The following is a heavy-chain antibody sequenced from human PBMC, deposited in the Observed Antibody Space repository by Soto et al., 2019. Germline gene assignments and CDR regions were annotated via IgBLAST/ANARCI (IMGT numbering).Heavy chain of an antibody. J-gene: IGHJ4*02. CDR1: GFTFSTYS. CDR3: ARDGYGSGSYPFDY. D-gene: IGHD3-10*01. V-gene: IGHV3-48*01. Sequence: EVQLVESGGGLVQPGGSLRLSCAASGFTFSTYSMNWVRQAPGKGLEWVSYISASSGIIYYADSVKGRLTIFRDNAKNSLYLQMNSLRAEDTAVYYCARDGYGSGSYPFDYWGQGTLVTVSS. CDR2: ISASSGII.